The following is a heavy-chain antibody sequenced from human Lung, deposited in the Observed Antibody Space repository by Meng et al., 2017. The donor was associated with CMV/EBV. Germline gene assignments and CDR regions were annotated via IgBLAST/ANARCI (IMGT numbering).Heavy chain of an antibody. V-gene: IGHV6-1*01. D-gene: IGHD4-23*01. Sequence: QVQSQQSGQGLLKPLQTLYLTSANSGDIVSSNSAAWHWIRPSPSRGLEWLGRTYYRSKWYHEYAVSVKSRITISPDTPKNQFSLQLNSMTPEDTAVYYCARGINGGCGDWGQGTLVTVSS. CDR2: TYYRSKWYH. J-gene: IGHJ4*02. CDR3: ARGINGGCGD. CDR1: GDIVSSNSAA.